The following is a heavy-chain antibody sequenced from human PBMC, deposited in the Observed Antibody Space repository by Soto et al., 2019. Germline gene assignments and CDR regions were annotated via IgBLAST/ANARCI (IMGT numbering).Heavy chain of an antibody. CDR3: TSSASPDAY. CDR2: INSGSTSV. CDR1: GFDFNSYS. V-gene: IGHV3-48*01. J-gene: IGHJ4*02. Sequence: EVQLVESGGGLVQPGGSLRLSCVASGFDFNSYSMNWVRQAPGKGLEWISYINSGSTSVFYADSVKGRFTISRDNAKNSLYLQMNSLRAEDTAVYYCTSSASPDAYWGQGTLVTGSS. D-gene: IGHD1-26*01.